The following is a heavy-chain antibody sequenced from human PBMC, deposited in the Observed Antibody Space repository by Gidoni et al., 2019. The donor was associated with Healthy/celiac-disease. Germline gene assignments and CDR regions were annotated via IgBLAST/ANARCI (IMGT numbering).Heavy chain of an antibody. Sequence: QVQLQESGPGLVKPSQTLALTCTVSGGSLRSGLYYWSWIRQPAGKGLEWIGRIYTSGSTNYNPSVKSRVTISVDTSKNQFSLKLSSVTAADTAVYYCAREDDNPYYYYGMDVWGQGTTVTVSS. CDR1: GGSLRSGLYY. D-gene: IGHD1-1*01. J-gene: IGHJ6*02. CDR2: IYTSGST. V-gene: IGHV4-61*02. CDR3: AREDDNPYYYYGMDV.